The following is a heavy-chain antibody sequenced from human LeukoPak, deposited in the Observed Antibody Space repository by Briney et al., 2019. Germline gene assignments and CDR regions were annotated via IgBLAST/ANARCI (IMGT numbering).Heavy chain of an antibody. CDR1: GYTFTSYA. Sequence: ASVKVSCKPSGYTFTSYALSWVRRAPGQGLEWMGWISTYSGNTNYAQKLQGRITMTIETSTSTAYMELRSLRSDDTAVYYCARGGSRVVTYGNFDYWGQGTLVTVSS. CDR2: ISTYSGNT. J-gene: IGHJ4*02. D-gene: IGHD2-21*02. V-gene: IGHV1-18*01. CDR3: ARGGSRVVTYGNFDY.